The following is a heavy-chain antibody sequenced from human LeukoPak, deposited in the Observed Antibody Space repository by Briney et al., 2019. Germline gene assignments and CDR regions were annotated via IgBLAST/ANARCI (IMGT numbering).Heavy chain of an antibody. CDR3: ARGLGTPGPGNVHCYYMDV. CDR1: GFTFSTYR. D-gene: IGHD1-14*01. J-gene: IGHJ6*03. V-gene: IGHV3-30*04. Sequence: PGGSLRLSCAASGFTFSTYRIHWVRQVPGKGLEWVAVISYDGSDKYYADSVKGRFTISRDNSKNTLYLQMNSLRPEDTAEYYCARGLGTPGPGNVHCYYMDVWGKGTTVTVSS. CDR2: ISYDGSDK.